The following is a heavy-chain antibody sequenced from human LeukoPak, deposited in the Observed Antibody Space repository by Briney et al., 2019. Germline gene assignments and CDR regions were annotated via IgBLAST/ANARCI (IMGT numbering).Heavy chain of an antibody. CDR2: INHSGST. CDR1: GGSFSGYY. CDR3: ARGAGGVLWFGELALDY. D-gene: IGHD3-10*01. J-gene: IGHJ4*02. V-gene: IGHV4-34*01. Sequence: PSETLSLTCAVYGGSFSGYYWSWIRQPPGKGLEWIGEINHSGSTNYNPSLKGRVTISVDTSKNQFSLKLSSVTAADTAVYYCARGAGGVLWFGELALDYWGQGTLVTVSS.